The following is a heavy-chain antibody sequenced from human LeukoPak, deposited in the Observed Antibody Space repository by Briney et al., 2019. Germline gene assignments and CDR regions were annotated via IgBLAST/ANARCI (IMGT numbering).Heavy chain of an antibody. CDR2: IYYSGST. J-gene: IGHJ4*02. CDR3: ARTFHYTDSSGYYG. Sequence: SETLSLTCTVSGGSISSYYWSWIRQPPGKGLEWIGYIYYSGSTNYNPSLKSRVTTPVDTSKNQFSLKLSSVTAADTAVYYCARTFHYTDSSGYYGWCQGTLVTVSS. V-gene: IGHV4-59*01. D-gene: IGHD3-22*01. CDR1: GGSISSYY.